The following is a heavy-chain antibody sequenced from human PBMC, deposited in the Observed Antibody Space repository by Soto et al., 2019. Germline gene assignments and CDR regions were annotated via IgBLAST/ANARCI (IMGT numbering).Heavy chain of an antibody. CDR1: GGTFSSYA. V-gene: IGHV1-69*13. CDR3: ASENWNDVYYYGMDV. D-gene: IGHD1-1*01. Sequence: ASVKVSCKASGGTFSSYAISWVRQAPGQGLEWMGGIIPIFGTANYAQKFQGRVTITADESTSTAYMELSSLRSEDTAVYYCASENWNDVYYYGMDVWGQGTTVTVAS. CDR2: IIPIFGTA. J-gene: IGHJ6*02.